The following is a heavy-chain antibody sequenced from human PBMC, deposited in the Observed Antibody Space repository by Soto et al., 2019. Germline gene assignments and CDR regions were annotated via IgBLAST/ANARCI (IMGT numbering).Heavy chain of an antibody. Sequence: SETLSLTCSVSGADINTYSWTWIRQPAGKGLEWIGRIYTSASINYNPSLRGRVTLSVDTSTNQVSLKLASVTAADTAVYYCARDREAGYNFSYGMDVWGPGTTVTVSS. D-gene: IGHD6-19*01. CDR2: IYTSASI. J-gene: IGHJ6*02. V-gene: IGHV4-4*07. CDR1: GADINTYS. CDR3: ARDREAGYNFSYGMDV.